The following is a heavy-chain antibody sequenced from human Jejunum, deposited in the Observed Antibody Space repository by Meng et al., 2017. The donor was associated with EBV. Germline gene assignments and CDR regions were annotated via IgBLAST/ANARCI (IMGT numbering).Heavy chain of an antibody. CDR1: GFTLSSYW. CDR2: IHSDGSNT. CDR3: VRGPPPDT. Sequence: ELHLVESGGRLVQPAVSLRLSCAASGFTLSSYWLHWVRQAPGKGLVWVSRIHSDGSNTNYADSVKGRFTISRDIAKNTLYLQLNSLRADDTAVYYCVRGPPPDTWGQGTLVTVSS. J-gene: IGHJ5*02. V-gene: IGHV3-74*01.